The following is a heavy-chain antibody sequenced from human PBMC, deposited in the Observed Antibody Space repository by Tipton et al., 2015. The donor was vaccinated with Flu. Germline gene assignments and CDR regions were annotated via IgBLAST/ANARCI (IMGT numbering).Heavy chain of an antibody. CDR1: GGSISSYY. J-gene: IGHJ4*02. D-gene: IGHD6-19*01. CDR3: ARVRSGWSYYFDY. CDR2: IYYSGST. V-gene: IGHV4-59*01. Sequence: LRLSCTVSGGSISSYYWSWIRQPPGKGLGWIGYIYYSGSTNYNPSLKSRVTISVDTPKNQFSLKLSSVTAADTAVYYCARVRSGWSYYFDYWGQGTLVTVSS.